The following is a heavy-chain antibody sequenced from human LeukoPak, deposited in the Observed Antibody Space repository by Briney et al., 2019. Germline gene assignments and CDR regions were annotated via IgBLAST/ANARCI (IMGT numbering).Heavy chain of an antibody. D-gene: IGHD5-18*01. CDR2: IYYGGST. Sequence: SETLSLTCTVSGGSISSGGYYWSWIRQHPGKGLEWIGYIYYGGSTYYNPSLKSRVTISVDTSKNQFSLKLSSVTAADTAVYYCASIHKEERYYFDYWGQGTLVTVSS. J-gene: IGHJ4*02. V-gene: IGHV4-31*03. CDR1: GGSISSGGYY. CDR3: ASIHKEERYYFDY.